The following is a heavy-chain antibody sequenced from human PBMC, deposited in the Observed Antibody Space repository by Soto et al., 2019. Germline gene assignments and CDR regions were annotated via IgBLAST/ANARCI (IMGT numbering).Heavy chain of an antibody. CDR1: GFIFSDYY. Sequence: QVLLVESGGGLVKAGGSLRVSCAASGFIFSDYYMSWVRQTPGKGLEWVSYISTRSTYTNYADSVKGRFTISRDNTKNSLYLQMDSLRVEDTAVYYCARDLAWKRGKVGRYYYGMDVWGQGTTVTVSS. D-gene: IGHD1-1*01. V-gene: IGHV3-11*06. CDR2: ISTRSTYT. J-gene: IGHJ6*02. CDR3: ARDLAWKRGKVGRYYYGMDV.